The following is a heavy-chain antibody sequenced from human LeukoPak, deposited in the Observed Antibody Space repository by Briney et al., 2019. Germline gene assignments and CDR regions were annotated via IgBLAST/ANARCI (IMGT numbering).Heavy chain of an antibody. V-gene: IGHV3-21*01. CDR1: GFTFSSYS. J-gene: IGHJ5*02. D-gene: IGHD3-10*01. CDR3: ARDRIIWFAESPFGT. CDR2: IISSSGYI. Sequence: GGSLRLSCAASGFTFSSYSMNWVRQAPGKGREWVSSIISSSGYIYYADSVKGGFTISRDKAKNSLCLQMNRLRAENTAVYYCARDRIIWFAESPFGTWGEGTLVTLSS.